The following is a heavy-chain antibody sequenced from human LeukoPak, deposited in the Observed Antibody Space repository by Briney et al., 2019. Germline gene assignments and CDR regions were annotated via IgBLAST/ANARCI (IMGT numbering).Heavy chain of an antibody. CDR1: GFTFSSYA. J-gene: IGHJ4*02. CDR2: MSGSGGST. CDR3: AKDWGEYFDYVWGSFTSFDS. D-gene: IGHD3-16*01. V-gene: IGHV3-23*01. Sequence: GGSLRLSCAASGFTFSSYAMSWVRQAPGKGLEWVSAMSGSGGSTYYADSVKGRFTISRDNSKSTLYLQMNSLRAEDTAVYYCAKDWGEYFDYVWGSFTSFDSWGQGTLVTVSS.